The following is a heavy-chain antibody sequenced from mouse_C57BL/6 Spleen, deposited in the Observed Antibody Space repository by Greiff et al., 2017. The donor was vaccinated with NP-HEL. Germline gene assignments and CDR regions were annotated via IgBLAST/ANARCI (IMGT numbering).Heavy chain of an antibody. V-gene: IGHV5-4*03. CDR1: GFTFSSYA. D-gene: IGHD2-4*01. CDR3: ARSLYDYDVAMDY. Sequence: KLMESGGGLVKPGGSLKLSCAASGFTFSSYAMSWVRQTPEKRLEWVATISDGGSYTYYPDNVKGRFTISRDNAKNNLYLQMSHLKSEDTAMYYCARSLYDYDVAMDYWGQGTSVTVSS. J-gene: IGHJ4*01. CDR2: ISDGGSYT.